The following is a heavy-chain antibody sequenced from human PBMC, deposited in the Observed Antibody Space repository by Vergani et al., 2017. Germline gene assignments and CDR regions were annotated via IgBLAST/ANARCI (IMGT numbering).Heavy chain of an antibody. CDR3: TSFPTETSEYYDSTGYYHRFFEK. Sequence: QVQLVQSGAEVKRPGASVKVSCKASGYTFTGYYLHWVRLAPGQGLEWMGWINPKNGLTKYAQRFQGRVSLTRDTSITTAFMELSSLRSDDTAMYYCTSFPTETSEYYDSTGYYHRFFEKWGQGTLDTVSS. J-gene: IGHJ4*02. CDR2: INPKNGLT. V-gene: IGHV1-2*02. D-gene: IGHD3-16*01. CDR1: GYTFTGYY.